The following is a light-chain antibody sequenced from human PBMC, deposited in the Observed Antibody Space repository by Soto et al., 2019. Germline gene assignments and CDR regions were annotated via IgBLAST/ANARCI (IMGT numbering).Light chain of an antibody. CDR2: GAS. CDR1: QSVSSSY. Sequence: EIVLTQSPGTLSLSPGERATISCRASQSVSSSYLAWYQQKPGQAPRLLIYGASSRATGIPDRFSGSGSGTDFTLTISRLEPEDFAVYYCQQYCSSLFTFGPGTKVDIK. J-gene: IGKJ3*01. V-gene: IGKV3-20*01. CDR3: QQYCSSLFT.